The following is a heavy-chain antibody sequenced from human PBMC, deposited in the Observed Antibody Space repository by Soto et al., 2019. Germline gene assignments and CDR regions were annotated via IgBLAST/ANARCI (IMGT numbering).Heavy chain of an antibody. J-gene: IGHJ5*02. CDR1: GYTFNMYG. CDR3: ARQDVVVPRAIPEFDP. V-gene: IGHV1-18*04. CDR2: ISAYNGNT. Sequence: QVQLVQSGAEVKKPGASVKVSCKASGYTFNMYGITWVRQAPGQGLEWMGWISAYNGNTNYAQKFQGRVTMTTDTSTSTAYMELRSLRSDDTAVYYSARQDVVVPRAIPEFDPWGQGTLVTVSS. D-gene: IGHD2-2*02.